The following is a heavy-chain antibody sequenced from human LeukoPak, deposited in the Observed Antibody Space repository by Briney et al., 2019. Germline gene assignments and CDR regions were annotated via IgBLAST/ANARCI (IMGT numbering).Heavy chain of an antibody. J-gene: IGHJ5*02. V-gene: IGHV4-34*01. D-gene: IGHD4-11*01. Sequence: SETLSLTCAVYGGSFSGYYWSWIRQPPGKGLDWVGEINHSGSTNYNPSLKRPVTISVDTSKNQFSLKLSSVTAADTAVYYCARLRSTVTQARWFGPWGQGTLVSVRS. CDR2: INHSGST. CDR1: GGSFSGYY. CDR3: ARLRSTVTQARWFGP.